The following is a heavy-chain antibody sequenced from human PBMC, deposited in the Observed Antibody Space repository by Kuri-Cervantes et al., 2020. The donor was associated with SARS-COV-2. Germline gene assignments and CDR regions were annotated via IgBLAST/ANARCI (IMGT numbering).Heavy chain of an antibody. CDR1: GGSISSGGYY. D-gene: IGHD6-13*01. J-gene: IGHJ4*02. CDR3: ARSIAAAGPIDY. CDR2: IYHSGST. V-gene: IGHV4-61*08. Sequence: SETLSLTCTVSGGSISSGGYYWSWIRQPPGKGLKWIGYIYHSGSTYYNPSLKSRVTISVDTSKNQFSLKLSSVTAADTAVYYCARSIAAAGPIDYWGQGTLVTVSS.